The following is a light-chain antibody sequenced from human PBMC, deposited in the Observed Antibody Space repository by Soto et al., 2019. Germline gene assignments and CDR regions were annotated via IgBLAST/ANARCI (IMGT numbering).Light chain of an antibody. CDR2: AAS. J-gene: IGKJ1*01. CDR3: QQSHTCPPT. Sequence: DIQMTQSPPSLSASVGDRVTITCRASQSIGNCLNWYQQRQGQVPKLLIYAASNLHTGVPSRLRRRVSVTDYTLTMSSLLPEDVPTYFCQQSHTCPPTFGQGPKVEMK. V-gene: IGKV1-39*01. CDR1: QSIGNC.